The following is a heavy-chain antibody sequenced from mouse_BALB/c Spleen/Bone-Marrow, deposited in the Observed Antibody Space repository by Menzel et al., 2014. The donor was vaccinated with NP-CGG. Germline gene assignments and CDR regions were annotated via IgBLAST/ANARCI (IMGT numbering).Heavy chain of an antibody. Sequence: VHVKQSGTVLARPGASVEMSCKASGYTFTSYWMHWVKQRPGQGLEWIGTIYPGNSDTSYNQKFKGKAKLTAVTSTSTAYMELSSLTNEDSAVYYCTRVITTGSAWFAYWGQGTLVTVS. CDR3: TRVITTGSAWFAY. CDR1: GYTFTSYW. D-gene: IGHD2-4*01. CDR2: IYPGNSDT. V-gene: IGHV1-5*01. J-gene: IGHJ3*01.